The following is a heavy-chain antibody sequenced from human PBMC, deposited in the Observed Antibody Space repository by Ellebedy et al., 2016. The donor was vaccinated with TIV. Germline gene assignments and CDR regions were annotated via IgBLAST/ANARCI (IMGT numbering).Heavy chain of an antibody. D-gene: IGHD3-10*01. J-gene: IGHJ4*02. CDR2: INAGNGNT. CDR1: GYTFTSYA. CDR3: AASWFGELTHDY. V-gene: IGHV1-3*01. Sequence: ASVKVSCKASGYTFTSYAMHWVRQAPGQRLEWMGWINAGNGNTKYSQKFQGRVTITRDTSASTAYMELSSLRSEDTAVYYCAASWFGELTHDYWGQGTLVTVSS.